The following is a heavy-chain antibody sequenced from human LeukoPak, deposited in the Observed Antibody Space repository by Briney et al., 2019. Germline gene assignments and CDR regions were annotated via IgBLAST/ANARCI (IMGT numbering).Heavy chain of an antibody. CDR2: IYYDGRT. Sequence: SETLSLTCSVSGGSISSNNYYWGWMRQPPGKGLEWIGHIYYDGRTYYNPSLKSRVTMSVDTSKNQFSLKLSSVTAADTAVYYCARRRGSSSEFDPWGLGTLVTISS. CDR3: ARRRGSSSEFDP. V-gene: IGHV4-39*01. J-gene: IGHJ5*02. D-gene: IGHD6-6*01. CDR1: GGSISSNNYY.